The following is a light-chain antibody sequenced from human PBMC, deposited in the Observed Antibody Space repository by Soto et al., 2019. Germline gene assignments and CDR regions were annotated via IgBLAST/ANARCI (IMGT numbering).Light chain of an antibody. CDR1: QSISYW. Sequence: PSTLSASVGDRVTITCRASQSISYWLAWYQQKSGKAPKLLIYKASSLESGVPSRFSGSGSGTEFTLTISSLQPDDFATYYCQQYNSYSRTFGQGTKVDIK. CDR2: KAS. J-gene: IGKJ1*01. CDR3: QQYNSYSRT. V-gene: IGKV1-5*03.